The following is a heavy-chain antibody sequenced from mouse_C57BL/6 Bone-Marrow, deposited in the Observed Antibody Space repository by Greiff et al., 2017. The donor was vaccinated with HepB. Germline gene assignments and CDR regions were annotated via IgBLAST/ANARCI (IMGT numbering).Heavy chain of an antibody. CDR1: GYTFTSYG. V-gene: IGHV1-81*01. J-gene: IGHJ2*01. Sequence: VKLMESGAELARPGASVKLSCKASGYTFTSYGISWVKQRTGQGLEWIGEIYPRSGSTNYNEKFKSKATLTVDTSSSTAYMQLSSLTSEDSAVYYCAGDSSGYFDYWGQGTTLTVSS. CDR3: AGDSSGYFDY. CDR2: IYPRSGST. D-gene: IGHD3-2*02.